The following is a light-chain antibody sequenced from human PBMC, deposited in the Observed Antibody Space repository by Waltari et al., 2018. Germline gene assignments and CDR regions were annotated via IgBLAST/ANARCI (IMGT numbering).Light chain of an antibody. J-gene: IGLJ3*02. CDR2: RND. Sequence: QTVLTQPPSVSGPPGQRVPIACSASSFNIGANYVYWFQQPPGPAPKLLIYRNDERPSGVPDRISGSKSGTSASLAISGLRSEDEAHYYCAAWDDSLSASLFGGGTKLTVL. V-gene: IGLV1-47*01. CDR3: AAWDDSLSASL. CDR1: SFNIGANY.